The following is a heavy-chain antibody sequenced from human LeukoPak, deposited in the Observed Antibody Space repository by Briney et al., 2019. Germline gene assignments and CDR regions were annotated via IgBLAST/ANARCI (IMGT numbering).Heavy chain of an antibody. CDR2: INWNGGST. D-gene: IGHD3-3*01. Sequence: GGSLRLSCAASGFTFDDYGMSWVRQAPGKGLEWVSGINWNGGSTGYADSVKGRFTISRDNAKNSLYLQMNSLRAEDTALYYCARALLYYDFWSGNYYYYYMDVWGKGTTVTSSS. J-gene: IGHJ6*03. CDR1: GFTFDDYG. V-gene: IGHV3-20*04. CDR3: ARALLYYDFWSGNYYYYYMDV.